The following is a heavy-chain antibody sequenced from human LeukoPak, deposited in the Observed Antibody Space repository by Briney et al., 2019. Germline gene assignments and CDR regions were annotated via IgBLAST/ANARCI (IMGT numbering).Heavy chain of an antibody. D-gene: IGHD1-14*01. CDR3: ARHYRSDPFDD. Sequence: SETLSLTCSVSGASISSYCWSWMRQPPGKGLEWIGYISNSGSTNYNPSLKSRVTISIDTSKNQFSLNLNSMTAADTAVYFCARHYRSDPFDDWGQGTLVTASS. CDR2: ISNSGST. CDR1: GASISSYC. V-gene: IGHV4-59*08. J-gene: IGHJ4*02.